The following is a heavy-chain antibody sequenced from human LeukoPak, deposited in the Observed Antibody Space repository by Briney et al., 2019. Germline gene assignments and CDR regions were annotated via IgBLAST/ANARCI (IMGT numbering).Heavy chain of an antibody. CDR1: GGSISSSSYY. V-gene: IGHV4-39*01. CDR3: ARQGSQGAVLFDY. CDR2: IYYSGST. Sequence: PSETLSLTCTVSGGSISSSSYYWGWIRQPPGKGLEWIGSIYYSGSTYYNPSLKSRVTISVDTSKNQFSLKLSSVTAADTAVYYCARQGSQGAVLFDYWGQGTLVTVSS. D-gene: IGHD1-26*01. J-gene: IGHJ4*02.